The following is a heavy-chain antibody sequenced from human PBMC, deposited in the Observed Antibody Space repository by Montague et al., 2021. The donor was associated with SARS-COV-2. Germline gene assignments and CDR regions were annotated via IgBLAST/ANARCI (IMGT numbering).Heavy chain of an antibody. CDR2: FYSVGST. J-gene: IGHJ3*02. CDR3: ARVTMTADAFDI. D-gene: IGHD1-14*01. Sequence: SETLSLTCTVSGASVGSSDWGWIRQSPGKGLEWIGYFYSVGSTAYNPSLKSRATLSRDTSKNQFSLKVKSVTAADTAVYYCARVTMTADAFDIWGQGTTVTVSS. V-gene: IGHV4-59*02. CDR1: GASVGSSD.